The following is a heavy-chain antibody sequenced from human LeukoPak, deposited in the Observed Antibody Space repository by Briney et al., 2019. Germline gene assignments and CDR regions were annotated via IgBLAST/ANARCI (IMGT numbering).Heavy chain of an antibody. V-gene: IGHV3-33*01. CDR3: ATSKGEGWNHAD. CDR2: IWYDGSNK. Sequence: GGSLRLSCAASGLTFRSYGMHWVRQAPGKGLEWVAVIWYDGSNKYYADSVKGRFTISRDNSKSTLYLQMNSLRVEDTAVYYCATSKGEGWNHADWGQGTLVIVSA. CDR1: GLTFRSYG. J-gene: IGHJ4*02. D-gene: IGHD1-14*01.